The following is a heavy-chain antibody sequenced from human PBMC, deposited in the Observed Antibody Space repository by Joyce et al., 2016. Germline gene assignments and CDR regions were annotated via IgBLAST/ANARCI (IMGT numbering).Heavy chain of an antibody. CDR2: VKSKSKGGTT. D-gene: IGHD2-2*01. V-gene: IGHV3-15*01. CDR1: GFSFRNAW. J-gene: IGHJ3*01. CDR3: VTGLCIGTACHWDDAFDV. Sequence: EVQLVESGGGLVKPGGSLRLSCAASGFSFRNAWVNWVRQAPGKGLEWDGRVKSKSKGGTTEYAAPGKGRVTISRDDSRETAYLQMNSLKSEDTGVYFCVTGLCIGTACHWDDAFDVWGQGTMVTVSS.